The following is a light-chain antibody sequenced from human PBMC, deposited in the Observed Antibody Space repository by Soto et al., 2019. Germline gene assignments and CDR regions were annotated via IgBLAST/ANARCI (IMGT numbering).Light chain of an antibody. CDR1: ESVSSD. CDR2: GAS. V-gene: IGKV3-15*01. J-gene: IGKJ1*01. CDR3: QQHNNWPRT. Sequence: EIVMTQSPATLSVSPGERATLSCRASESVSSDIAWYQQKPGQAPRLLIYGASTRATGIPDNFSGSGSGTEFTLTISSLASEDSAVYYCQQHNNWPRTFGQGTKMDIK.